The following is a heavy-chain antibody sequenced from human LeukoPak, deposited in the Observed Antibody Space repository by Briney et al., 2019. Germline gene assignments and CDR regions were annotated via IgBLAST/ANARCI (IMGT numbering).Heavy chain of an antibody. CDR3: ARDRGRTPFDP. CDR1: GGTFSSYA. Sequence: ASVKVSCKASGGTFSSYAISWVRQAPGQGLEWMGRIIPILGIANYAQTFQGRVTITADKSTRTAYMELSSLRAKDTAVYYCARDRGRTPFDPWGQGTLVTVSS. V-gene: IGHV1-69*04. D-gene: IGHD1-26*01. J-gene: IGHJ5*02. CDR2: IIPILGIA.